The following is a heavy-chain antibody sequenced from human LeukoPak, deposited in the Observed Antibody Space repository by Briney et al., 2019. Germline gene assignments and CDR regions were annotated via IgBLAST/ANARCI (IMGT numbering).Heavy chain of an antibody. J-gene: IGHJ4*02. CDR1: GYTFTSYG. D-gene: IGHD3-3*01. CDR3: ARSCGYDFWSGYYSPPCYFDY. CDR2: ISAYNGNT. V-gene: IGHV1-18*01. Sequence: GASVKVSCKASGYTFTSYGISWVRQAPGQGLEWMGWISAYNGNTNYAQKLQGRVTMTTDTSTSTAYMELRSLRSDDTAVYYCARSCGYDFWSGYYSPPCYFDYWGQGTLVTVSS.